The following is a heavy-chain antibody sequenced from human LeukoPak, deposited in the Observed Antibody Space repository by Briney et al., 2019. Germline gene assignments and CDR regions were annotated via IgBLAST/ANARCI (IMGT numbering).Heavy chain of an antibody. Sequence: ASVRVSCKASGYTFSSYGISCVRQAPRQPLEWVGWISAYNGNRNYAQKLQGRVTMTTDTSTTTAYMDLRSLRSDDTAVYYCARERGYSGYDAFDIWGQGTTVTVSS. CDR3: ARERGYSGYDAFDI. J-gene: IGHJ3*02. CDR2: ISAYNGNR. D-gene: IGHD5-12*01. V-gene: IGHV1-18*01. CDR1: GYTFSSYG.